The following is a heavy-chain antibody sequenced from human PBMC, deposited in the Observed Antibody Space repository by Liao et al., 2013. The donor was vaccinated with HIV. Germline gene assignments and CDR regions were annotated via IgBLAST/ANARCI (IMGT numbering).Heavy chain of an antibody. D-gene: IGHD3/OR15-3a*01. V-gene: IGHV4-39*07. Sequence: QIQLQESGPGLVKPSETLSLTCNVSGGSINSNYYWDWIRQPPGQGLEWIGSIFYSGNTYYNPSLKSRVTMSMDISNNQFFLNMTSLTAADTAVYYCARAETYYDFLEFFFGTDTSVRYSSGSDGKPRTVDP. CDR3: ARAETYYDFLEFFFGTDTSVRYSSGSDGKPRTVDP. CDR2: IFYSGNT. J-gene: IGHJ5*02. CDR1: GGSINSNYY.